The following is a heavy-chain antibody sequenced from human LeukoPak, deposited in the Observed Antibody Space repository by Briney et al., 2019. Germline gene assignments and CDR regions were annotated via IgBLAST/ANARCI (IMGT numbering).Heavy chain of an antibody. CDR2: IRSKGNSYAT. CDR1: GFTFSDSA. V-gene: IGHV3-73*01. CDR3: TRLGAYTSSWSDY. Sequence: GGSLRLSCAASGFTFSDSAMHWVRQASGKGLEWVGRIRSKGNSYATAYAASVKGRFTISRDDSKNTAYLQMNSLKTEDTAVYYCTRLGAYTSSWSDYWGQGTLVTVSS. D-gene: IGHD6-13*01. J-gene: IGHJ4*02.